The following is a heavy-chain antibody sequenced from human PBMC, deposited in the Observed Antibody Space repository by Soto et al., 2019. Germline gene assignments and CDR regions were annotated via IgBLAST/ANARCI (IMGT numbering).Heavy chain of an antibody. CDR1: GGTFSSYA. CDR2: IIPIFGTA. CDR3: ARAGGYSGYDYYYYGMDV. V-gene: IGHV1-69*13. D-gene: IGHD5-12*01. Sequence: SVKVSCKASGGTFSSYAISWVRQAPGQGLEWMGGIIPIFGTANYAQKFQGRVTITADESTSTAYMELSSLRSEDTAVYYCARAGGYSGYDYYYYGMDVWGQGTTVTVSS. J-gene: IGHJ6*02.